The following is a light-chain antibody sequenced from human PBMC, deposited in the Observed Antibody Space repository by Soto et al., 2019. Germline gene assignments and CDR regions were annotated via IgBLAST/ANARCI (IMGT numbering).Light chain of an antibody. Sequence: EIVMTQSPATLSVSPGERATLSCRASQNINSNLAWYQQKPGQGPRLLIYGAFTRATGVPDRFTGSGSGTEFTLTISSLQSEDLAVYYCQQYNKWLTWTFGQGTKVEIK. CDR2: GAF. J-gene: IGKJ1*01. CDR1: QNINSN. CDR3: QQYNKWLTWT. V-gene: IGKV3-15*01.